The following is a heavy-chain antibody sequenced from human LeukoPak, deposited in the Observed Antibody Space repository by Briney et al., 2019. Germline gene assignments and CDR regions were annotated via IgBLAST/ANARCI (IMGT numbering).Heavy chain of an antibody. V-gene: IGHV3-74*01. CDR3: ARDMITFGGVIVPIDY. Sequence: GGSLRLSCAASGFTFNSYWMHWVRQVPGKGLVWVSRINSDGSRTNYVDSAKGRFTVSRDNAKNSLYLQMNSLRAEDTAVYYCARDMITFGGVIVPIDYWGQGTLVTVSS. J-gene: IGHJ4*02. CDR2: INSDGSRT. CDR1: GFTFNSYW. D-gene: IGHD3-16*02.